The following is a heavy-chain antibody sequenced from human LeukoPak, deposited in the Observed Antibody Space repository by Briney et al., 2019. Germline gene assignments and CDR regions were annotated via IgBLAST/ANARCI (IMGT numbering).Heavy chain of an antibody. CDR3: ARDLPGGAAISGY. CDR2: MNPNSGNT. V-gene: IGHV1-8*01. CDR1: GYTFTSYD. D-gene: IGHD6-25*01. J-gene: IGHJ4*02. Sequence: ASLKVSCKASGYTFTSYDINWVRQATGQRLQWMGWMNPNSGNTGYAKKFQCRVTMSRNPSISTAYMELSSLRSEDTAVYYCARDLPGGAAISGYWGQGTLVTVSS.